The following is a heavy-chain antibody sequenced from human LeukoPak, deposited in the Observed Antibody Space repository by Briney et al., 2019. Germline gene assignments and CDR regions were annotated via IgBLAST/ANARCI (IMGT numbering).Heavy chain of an antibody. D-gene: IGHD6-19*01. CDR1: GFIFNYYA. J-gene: IGHJ3*02. Sequence: GGSLRLSCATSGFIFNYYAMSWVHQAPGKGLEWVSGISGSDGSTYYADSVKGRFSISRDNSKKTLFLQMNSLRAEDTAVYYCAKSGYSSGWFRAFDIWGQGTLVTVSS. CDR3: AKSGYSSGWFRAFDI. CDR2: ISGSDGST. V-gene: IGHV3-23*01.